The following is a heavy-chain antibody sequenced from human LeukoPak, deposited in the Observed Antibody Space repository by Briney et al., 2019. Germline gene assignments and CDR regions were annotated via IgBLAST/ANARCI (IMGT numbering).Heavy chain of an antibody. D-gene: IGHD3-10*01. J-gene: IGHJ4*02. CDR3: ARELDGSGSFDY. V-gene: IGHV3-64*02. CDR1: GFTFSRYT. CDR2: ISSNGRST. Sequence: AGGSLRLPCAASGFTFSRYTMHWVRQAPGKRLEYFSAISSNGRSTYYADSVKGRFTLSRDNSKNTLYLQMGSLRIEDTAVYYCARELDGSGSFDYWGQGTLVTVSS.